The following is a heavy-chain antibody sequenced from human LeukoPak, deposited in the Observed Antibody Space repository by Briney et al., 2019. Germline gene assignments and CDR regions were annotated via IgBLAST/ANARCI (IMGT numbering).Heavy chain of an antibody. J-gene: IGHJ4*02. Sequence: GGSLRLSCAASGFTFSSYEMNWVRQAPGKGLEWVSYISSSGSTMYYADSVKGRFTISRDNAKNSLYLQMNSLRAEDTAVYYCARDQATSLWGQGTLVTVSS. V-gene: IGHV3-48*03. CDR3: ARDQATSL. CDR1: GFTFSSYE. CDR2: ISSSGSTM. D-gene: IGHD5-12*01.